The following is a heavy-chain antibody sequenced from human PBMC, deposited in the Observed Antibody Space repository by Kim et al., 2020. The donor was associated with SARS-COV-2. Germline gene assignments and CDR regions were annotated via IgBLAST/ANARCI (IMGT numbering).Heavy chain of an antibody. CDR3: ARASGRWSYRPFDY. CDR1: GGTFSSYT. Sequence: SVKVSCKASGGTFSSYTISWVRQAPGQGLEWMGRIIPILGIANYAQKFQGRVTITADKSTSTAYMELSSLRSEDTAVYYCARASGRWSYRPFDYWGQGTLVTVSS. J-gene: IGHJ4*02. CDR2: IIPILGIA. V-gene: IGHV1-69*02. D-gene: IGHD3-16*02.